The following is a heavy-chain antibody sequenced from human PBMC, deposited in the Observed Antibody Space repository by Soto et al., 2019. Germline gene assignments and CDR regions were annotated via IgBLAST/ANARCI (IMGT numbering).Heavy chain of an antibody. D-gene: IGHD6-19*01. Sequence: QMQLVESGGGVVQPGESLRLSCAASGFTFNYYPMHWVRQTPGKGLEWVAVISFDGSNKDYADAVKSRFTISRDNSKNMLYLQMNSLRAEDAAVYYCARLPGALVAVLYIYPLDGREAMSDVDVWGQGTTVSVSS. J-gene: IGHJ6*02. CDR1: GFTFNYYP. CDR2: ISFDGSNK. CDR3: ARLPGALVAVLYIYPLDGREAMSDVDV. V-gene: IGHV3-30-3*01.